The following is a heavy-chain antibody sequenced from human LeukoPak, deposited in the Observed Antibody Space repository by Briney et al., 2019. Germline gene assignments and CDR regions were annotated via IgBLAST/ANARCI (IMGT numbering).Heavy chain of an antibody. J-gene: IGHJ5*02. CDR3: ARAAHIVVVTAIFWFDP. Sequence: SETLPLTCAVYGGSFSGYYWSWIRQPPGKGLEWIGEINHSGSTNYNPSLKSRVTISVDTSKNQFSLKLSSVTAADTAVYYCARAAHIVVVTAIFWFDPWGQGTLVTVSS. V-gene: IGHV4-34*01. CDR1: GGSFSGYY. CDR2: INHSGST. D-gene: IGHD2-21*02.